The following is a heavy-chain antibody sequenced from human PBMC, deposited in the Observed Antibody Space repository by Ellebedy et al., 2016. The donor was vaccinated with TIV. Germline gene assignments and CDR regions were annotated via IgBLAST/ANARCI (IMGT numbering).Heavy chain of an antibody. V-gene: IGHV3-30*03. CDR2: ISYDGGTK. J-gene: IGHJ6*03. Sequence: GGSLRLSCAASRFTFSHHHFHWVRQAPGKGLQWVAMISYDGGTKHYADAVKGRFTVSRDGSQSIVFLEMDSLTTEDTAVYFCARDRAISVDMDVWGKGTTVIVSS. CDR1: RFTFSHHH. CDR3: ARDRAISVDMDV.